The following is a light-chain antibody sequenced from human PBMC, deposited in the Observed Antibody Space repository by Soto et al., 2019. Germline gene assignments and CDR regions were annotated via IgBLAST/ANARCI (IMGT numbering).Light chain of an antibody. V-gene: IGKV3-20*01. J-gene: IGKJ2*01. CDR2: GAS. CDR3: QQYATSPFT. Sequence: EIVLTQSPGTLSLSPGKGATLSCRASQSVSSSYLAWYQQRPGQAPRLLIYGASSRATGIPDRFSGSGSGTGFTLSIRRLEPEDFAVYYCQQYATSPFTFCQGTKLEIK. CDR1: QSVSSSY.